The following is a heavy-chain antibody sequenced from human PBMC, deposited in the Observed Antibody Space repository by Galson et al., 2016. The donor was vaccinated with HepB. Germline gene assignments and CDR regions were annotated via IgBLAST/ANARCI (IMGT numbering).Heavy chain of an antibody. CDR3: ARDLYDSSDYYYYYYGMDV. J-gene: IGHJ6*02. V-gene: IGHV1-69*13. CDR1: GGTFSSYA. CDR2: IIPIFGTT. D-gene: IGHD3-22*01. Sequence: SVKVSCKASGGTFSSYAFNWVRQAPGQGLEWMGGIIPIFGTTNYAQKFQGSVTITADESTSTAYMELRSLRSEDTAVYYCARDLYDSSDYYYYYYGMDVWGQGTTVTVS.